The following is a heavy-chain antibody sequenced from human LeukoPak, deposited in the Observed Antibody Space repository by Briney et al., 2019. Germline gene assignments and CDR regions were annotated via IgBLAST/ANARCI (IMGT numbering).Heavy chain of an antibody. J-gene: IGHJ3*01. CDR3: AKDRRLPDDVLDL. D-gene: IGHD2-15*01. CDR2: ISGSRGDT. V-gene: IGHV3-23*01. CDR1: GFTFNNYA. Sequence: PGGSLRLSCVASGFTFNNYAMSWVRQAPGKGLEWVSAISGSRGDTYYAASVQGRFTISRDNSRNTLYLQMNSLRAEDTALYYCAKDRRLPDDVLDLWGQGTLVTVSS.